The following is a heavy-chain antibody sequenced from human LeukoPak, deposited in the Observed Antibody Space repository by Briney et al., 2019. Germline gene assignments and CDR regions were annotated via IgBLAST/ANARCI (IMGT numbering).Heavy chain of an antibody. D-gene: IGHD5-18*01. CDR2: ISYSGST. V-gene: IGHV4-31*11. CDR1: GGSISSGGYS. Sequence: PSQTLSLTCAVSGGSISSGGYSWSWIRQPPGKGLEWIGRISYSGSTYYNPSLNSRVTISGGTSKSQFSLKLSSVTAADTAVYYCARVRGYSYGELDYWGQGTLVTVSS. J-gene: IGHJ4*02. CDR3: ARVRGYSYGELDY.